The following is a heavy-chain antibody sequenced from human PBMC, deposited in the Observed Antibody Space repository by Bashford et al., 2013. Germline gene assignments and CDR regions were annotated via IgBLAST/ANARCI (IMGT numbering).Heavy chain of an antibody. CDR3: ARHRRYYYDSSGYYDRSDAFDI. J-gene: IGHJ3*02. CDR2: IYPGDSDT. CDR1: GYSFTSYW. Sequence: GESLKISCKGSGYSFTSYWIGWVRQMPGKGLEWMGIIYPGDSDTRYSPSFQGQVTISADKSISTAYLQWSSLKASDTAMYYCARHRRYYYDSSGYYDRSDAFDIWGQGTMVTVSS. V-gene: IGHV5-51*01. D-gene: IGHD3-22*01.